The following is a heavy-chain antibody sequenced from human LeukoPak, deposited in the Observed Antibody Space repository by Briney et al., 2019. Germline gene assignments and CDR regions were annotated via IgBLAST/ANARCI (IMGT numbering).Heavy chain of an antibody. CDR2: MNPNSGNT. J-gene: IGHJ6*03. V-gene: IGHV1-8*01. CDR3: ARGDFWSGYFDYYNYYYMDV. D-gene: IGHD3-3*01. Sequence: ASVKVSCKASGYTFTSYDINWVRQATGQGLEWMGWMNPNSGNTGYAQKFQGRVTMTRNTSISTAYMELSSLRSEDTAVYYCARGDFWSGYFDYYNYYYMDVWGKGTTVTVSS. CDR1: GYTFTSYD.